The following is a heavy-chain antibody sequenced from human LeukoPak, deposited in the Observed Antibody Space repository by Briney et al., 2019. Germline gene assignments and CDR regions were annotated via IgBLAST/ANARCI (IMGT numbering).Heavy chain of an antibody. CDR1: GYTFTSYD. CDR3: ARAPKRYQLLYRRGHNWFDP. CDR2: MNPNSGNT. V-gene: IGHV1-8*01. J-gene: IGHJ5*02. Sequence: GASVKVSCKASGYTFTSYDINWVRQATGQGLEWMGWMNPNSGNTGYAQKFQGRVTMTRNTSISTAYMELSSLRSEDTAVYYCARAPKRYQLLYRRGHNWFDPWGQGTLVTVSS. D-gene: IGHD2-2*02.